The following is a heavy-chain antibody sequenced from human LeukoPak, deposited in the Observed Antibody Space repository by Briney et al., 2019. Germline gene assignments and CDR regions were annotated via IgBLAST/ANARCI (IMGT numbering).Heavy chain of an antibody. CDR1: GFTFSIYA. D-gene: IGHD5-18*01. J-gene: IGHJ4*02. CDR2: ISYDGSNK. CDR3: ARDPIVGYSYGSYYFDY. V-gene: IGHV3-30*04. Sequence: GGSLRLSSAASGFTFSIYAMHCVRQAPGKGLEWVAVISYDGSNKYYADSVKGRFTISRDNSKNTLYLQMNSLRAEDTAVYYCARDPIVGYSYGSYYFDYWGQGTLVTVSS.